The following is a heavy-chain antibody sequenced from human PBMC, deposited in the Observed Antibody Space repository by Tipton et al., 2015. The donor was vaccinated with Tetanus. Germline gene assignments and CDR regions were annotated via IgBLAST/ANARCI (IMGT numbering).Heavy chain of an antibody. J-gene: IGHJ3*02. D-gene: IGHD2-2*01. CDR1: GFTFDDYA. V-gene: IGHV3-9*01. Sequence: SLRLSCAASGFTFDDYAMHWVRQAPGKGLEWVSGISWNVGSIGYADSVKGRFTISRDNAKNSLYLQMNSLRAEDTAFYYCAKDIGDIVVVPTAPAFDICGQGAIIPVSS. CDR3: AKDIGDIVVVPTAPAFDI. CDR2: ISWNVGSI.